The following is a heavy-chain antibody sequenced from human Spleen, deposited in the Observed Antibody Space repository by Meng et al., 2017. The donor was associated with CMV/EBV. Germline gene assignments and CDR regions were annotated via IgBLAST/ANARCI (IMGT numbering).Heavy chain of an antibody. J-gene: IGHJ6*02. CDR1: GVTSRNFA. CDR2: IKTITDGGTT. Sequence: GESLKISCGVSGVTSRNFAMSWVRQAPGKGLEWVGRIKTITDGGTTDYAAPVKGRFTISRDNSKNTLYLQMNSLRAEDTAVYYCAREEAGTYGMDVWGQGTTVTVSS. V-gene: IGHV3-15*01. CDR3: AREEAGTYGMDV. D-gene: IGHD6-19*01.